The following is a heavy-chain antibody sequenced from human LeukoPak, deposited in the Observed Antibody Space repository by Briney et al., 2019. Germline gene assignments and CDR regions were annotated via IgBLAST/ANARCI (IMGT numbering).Heavy chain of an antibody. J-gene: IGHJ6*02. CDR1: GGTFSSYA. D-gene: IGHD4-23*01. V-gene: IGHV1-69*13. Sequence: ASVKVSCKASGGTFSSYAISWVRQAPGQGLEWMGGIIPIFGTANYAQKFQGRATITADESTSTAYMELSSLRSEDTAVYYCARGVPVTYYYYGMDVWGQGTTVTVSS. CDR3: ARGVPVTYYYYGMDV. CDR2: IIPIFGTA.